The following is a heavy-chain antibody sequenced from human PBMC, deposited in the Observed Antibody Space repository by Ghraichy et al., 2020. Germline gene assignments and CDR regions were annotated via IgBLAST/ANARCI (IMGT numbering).Heavy chain of an antibody. CDR3: ASHSGIRSKSYWYFDL. J-gene: IGHJ2*01. V-gene: IGHV4-59*01. CDR2: IYYSGST. D-gene: IGHD3-10*01. Sequence: SQTLSLTCTVSGGSISSYYWSWIRQPPGKGLEWIGYIYYSGSTNYNPSLKSRVTISVDTSKNQFSLKLSSVTAADTAVYYCASHSGIRSKSYWYFDLWGRGTLVTVSS. CDR1: GGSISSYY.